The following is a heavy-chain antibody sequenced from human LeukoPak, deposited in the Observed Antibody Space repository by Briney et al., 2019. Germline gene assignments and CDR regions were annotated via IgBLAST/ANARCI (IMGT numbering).Heavy chain of an antibody. Sequence: GGSLRLSCAASGFTFSSYSMNWVRQAPGKGLEWVSSISSSSYIYYADSVKGRFTISRDNAKNSLYLQMNSLRAEDTAVYYCAREDYDYVWGSYRQPDYWGQGTLVTVSS. CDR2: ISSSSYI. CDR1: GFTFSSYS. J-gene: IGHJ4*02. CDR3: AREDYDYVWGSYRQPDY. D-gene: IGHD3-16*02. V-gene: IGHV3-21*01.